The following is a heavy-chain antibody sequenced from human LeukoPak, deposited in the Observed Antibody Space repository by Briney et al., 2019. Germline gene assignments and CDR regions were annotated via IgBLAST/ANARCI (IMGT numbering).Heavy chain of an antibody. V-gene: IGHV4-39*01. Sequence: PSETLSLTCTVSGGSISSSSYYWGWIRQPPGKGLEWIGSIYYSGSTYYNPSLKSRVTISVDTSKNQFSLKLSSVTAADTAVYYCARHTHYYDSSLNGMDVWGQGTTVTVSS. CDR3: ARHTHYYDSSLNGMDV. D-gene: IGHD3-22*01. CDR2: IYYSGST. J-gene: IGHJ6*02. CDR1: GGSISSSSYY.